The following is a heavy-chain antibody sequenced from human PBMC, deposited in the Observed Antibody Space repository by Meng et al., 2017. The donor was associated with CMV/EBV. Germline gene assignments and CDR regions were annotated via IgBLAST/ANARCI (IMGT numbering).Heavy chain of an antibody. D-gene: IGHD6-19*01. CDR3: AREGWEYYKQWLVGGNWFDP. Sequence: SVKVSCKASGGTFSSYAISWVRQAPGQGLEWMGGIIPIFGTANYAQKFQGRVTITTDESTSTAYMELRSLRSDDTAVYYCAREGWEYYKQWLVGGNWFDPWGQGTLVTVSS. CDR1: GGTFSSYA. CDR2: IIPIFGTA. J-gene: IGHJ5*02. V-gene: IGHV1-69*05.